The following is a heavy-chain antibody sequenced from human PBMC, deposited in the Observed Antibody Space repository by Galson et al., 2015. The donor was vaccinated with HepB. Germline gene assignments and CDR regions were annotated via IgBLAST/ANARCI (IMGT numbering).Heavy chain of an antibody. D-gene: IGHD7-27*01. CDR3: ARGAVVTGTDY. Sequence: SVKVSCKASGYTFTDYYIHWVRQARGQGLEWMGWINPNSGGTNYAQEFQGWVTMTRDTSINAAYMELSRLTSDDTAVYYCARGAVVTGTDYWGQGTLVTVSS. J-gene: IGHJ4*02. CDR2: INPNSGGT. V-gene: IGHV1-2*04. CDR1: GYTFTDYY.